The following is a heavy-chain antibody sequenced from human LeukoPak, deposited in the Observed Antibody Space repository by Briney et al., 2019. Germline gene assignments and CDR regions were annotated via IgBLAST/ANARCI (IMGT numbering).Heavy chain of an antibody. J-gene: IGHJ4*02. Sequence: SETLSLTCTVSGGSISSYYWSWIRQPPGKGLEWIGYIYYSGSTNYNPSLKSRVTTSVDTSKNQFSLRLSSVTAADTAVYYCARGTSGYCSGGSCSLAHFDFWGQGTLVTVSS. V-gene: IGHV4-59*12. CDR2: IYYSGST. CDR1: GGSISSYY. CDR3: ARGTSGYCSGGSCSLAHFDF. D-gene: IGHD2-15*01.